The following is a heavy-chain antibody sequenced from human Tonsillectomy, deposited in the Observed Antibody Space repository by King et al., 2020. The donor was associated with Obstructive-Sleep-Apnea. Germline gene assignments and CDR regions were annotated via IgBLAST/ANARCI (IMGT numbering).Heavy chain of an antibody. CDR3: ARGPSLGEENDY. Sequence: QLQESGPGLVKPSETLSLTCTVSGGSISTSYYWTWIPRPPGKGLAGMGSLYYSGTTDNTPSLKTRVTISVDTSQNQFSLNLRSVTAADTAVYYCARGPSLGEENDYWGQGTLVTVSS. V-gene: IGHV4-39*07. CDR1: GGSISTSYY. J-gene: IGHJ4*02. CDR2: LYYSGTT. D-gene: IGHD2-21*01.